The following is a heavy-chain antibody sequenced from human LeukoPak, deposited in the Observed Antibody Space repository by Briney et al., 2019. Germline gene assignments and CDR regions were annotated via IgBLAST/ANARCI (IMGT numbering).Heavy chain of an antibody. Sequence: SETLSLTCTVSGGSISSNYWNWIRQPAGKGLEWIGRISTSWSTNYNPSLKSRVTMSADTSKNQFSLNLSSVTAADTAVYFCARGSSIWPPCYFDYWGQGALVTVSS. J-gene: IGHJ4*02. V-gene: IGHV4-4*07. D-gene: IGHD6-13*01. CDR2: ISTSWST. CDR3: ARGSSIWPPCYFDY. CDR1: GGSISSNY.